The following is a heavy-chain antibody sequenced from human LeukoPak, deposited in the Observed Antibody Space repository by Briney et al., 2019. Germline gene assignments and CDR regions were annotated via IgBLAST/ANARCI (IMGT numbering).Heavy chain of an antibody. V-gene: IGHV3-30*02. Sequence: GGSLRLSCAASGFTFSSYGMHWVRQAPGKGLEWVAFIRYDGSNKYYADSVKGRFTISRDNSKNTLYLQMNSLRAEDTAVYYCARDRGKRYSGSYDLDYWGQGTLVTVSS. J-gene: IGHJ4*02. CDR1: GFTFSSYG. CDR3: ARDRGKRYSGSYDLDY. CDR2: IRYDGSNK. D-gene: IGHD1-26*01.